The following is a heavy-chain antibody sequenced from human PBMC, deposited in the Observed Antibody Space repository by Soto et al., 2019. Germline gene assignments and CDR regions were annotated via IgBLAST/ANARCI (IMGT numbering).Heavy chain of an antibody. V-gene: IGHV4-34*01. Sequence: QVQLQQWGAGLLKPSETLSLTCAVYGQSFSGHTWSWIRQSPGKGLEWIGEISQSGSTYYNPSLNTRVTISAETSKNQFSLTLNAVTAADTGVFYCARGSGIAVIPGELEDVPSDYWGQGTLVSVSS. CDR1: GQSFSGHT. J-gene: IGHJ4*02. CDR2: ISQSGST. D-gene: IGHD2-2*01. CDR3: ARGSGIAVIPGELEDVPSDY.